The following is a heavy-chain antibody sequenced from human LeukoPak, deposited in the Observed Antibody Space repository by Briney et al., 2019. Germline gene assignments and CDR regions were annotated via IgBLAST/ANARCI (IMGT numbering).Heavy chain of an antibody. CDR1: GCTFTGYY. V-gene: IGHV1-2*02. CDR2: INPNSGGT. Sequence: ASVKVSCKAPGCTFTGYYMHWVRQAPGRGLEWMGWINPNSGGTNYAQKFQGRVTMTRDTSISTAYMELSRLRSDDTAVYYCARNYDFWSGYPYYFDYWGQGTLVTVSS. D-gene: IGHD3-3*01. CDR3: ARNYDFWSGYPYYFDY. J-gene: IGHJ4*02.